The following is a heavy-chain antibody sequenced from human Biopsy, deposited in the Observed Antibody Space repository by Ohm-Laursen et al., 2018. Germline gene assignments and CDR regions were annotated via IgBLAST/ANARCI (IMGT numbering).Heavy chain of an antibody. J-gene: IGHJ2*01. Sequence: SETLSLTCAVYGGSFTGYYWNWIPQPPGKRLEWIGNIYYSGSTNFNPSLESRVTMSVDMPKNQFYLKLYSVTAADTAVYYCARGRRTSGWPYFDNWGRGTLVTVSS. CDR3: ARGRRTSGWPYFDN. V-gene: IGHV4-59*01. CDR2: IYYSGST. CDR1: GGSFTGYY. D-gene: IGHD6-19*01.